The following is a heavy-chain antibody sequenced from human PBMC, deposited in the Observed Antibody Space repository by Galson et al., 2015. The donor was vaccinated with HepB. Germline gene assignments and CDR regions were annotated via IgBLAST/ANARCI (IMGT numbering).Heavy chain of an antibody. J-gene: IGHJ4*02. Sequence: SLRLSCAASGFNFRTYAMHWVRQAPGKGLEWVAFISHDGSNHQYADSVKGRFTISRDNSQKTVYLQMNSLRAEDTALYHCVKEKLLYRVFDYWGQGTLVTISS. V-gene: IGHV3-30-3*02. CDR3: VKEKLLYRVFDY. CDR1: GFNFRTYA. CDR2: ISHDGSNH. D-gene: IGHD3-10*01.